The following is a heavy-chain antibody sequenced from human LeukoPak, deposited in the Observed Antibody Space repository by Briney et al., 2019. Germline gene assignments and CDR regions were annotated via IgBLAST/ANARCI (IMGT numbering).Heavy chain of an antibody. D-gene: IGHD6-13*01. J-gene: IGHJ4*02. V-gene: IGHV3-11*04. CDR1: GFTFSDHY. Sequence: GGSLRLSCAASGFTFSDHYMDWVRQAPGKGLEWVSCISSGSSTIYYADSVKGRFTISRDNAKNSLSLQMNSLRAEDTAVYYCARVKHSSSWNFDYWGQGTLVTVSS. CDR3: ARVKHSSSWNFDY. CDR2: ISSGSSTI.